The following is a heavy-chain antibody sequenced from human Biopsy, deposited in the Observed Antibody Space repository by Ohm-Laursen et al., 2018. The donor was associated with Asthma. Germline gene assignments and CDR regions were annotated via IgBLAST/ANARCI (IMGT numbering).Heavy chain of an antibody. V-gene: IGHV1-3*04. CDR1: GYNFISFA. CDR3: ARTYYDFLTGQVKDVFGV. J-gene: IGHJ3*01. CDR2: VNTGNGDT. Sequence: PSVKVSCKASGYNFISFAIPWVRQAPGQRLEWMGWVNTGNGDTKYSQKFQGRVTITRDTSASTAYMELRSLRSEDTATYYWARTYYDFLTGQVKDVFGVWGQGTMVTVSS. D-gene: IGHD3-9*01.